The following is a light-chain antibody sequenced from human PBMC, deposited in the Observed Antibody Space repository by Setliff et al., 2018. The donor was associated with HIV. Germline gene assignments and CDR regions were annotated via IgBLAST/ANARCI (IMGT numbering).Light chain of an antibody. CDR1: SSDVGGYNY. Sequence: QSVLTQPASVSGSPGQSITISCTGTSSDVGGYNYVSWYQQHPGKAPKLRIYDVSNRPSGVSNRFSGSKSGNTASLTISGLQAEDEADYYCSSYTSTSTLFVFGTGTSHRP. CDR3: SSYTSTSTLFV. CDR2: DVS. V-gene: IGLV2-14*03. J-gene: IGLJ1*01.